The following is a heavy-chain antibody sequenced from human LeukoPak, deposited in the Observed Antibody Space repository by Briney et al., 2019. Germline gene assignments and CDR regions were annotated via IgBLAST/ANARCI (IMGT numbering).Heavy chain of an antibody. Sequence: ASVKVSCKASGYTFTGYYMHWVRQAPGQGLEWMGIINPSGGSTSYAQKFQGRVTMTRDTSTSTVYMELSSLRSEDTAVYYCARETRSYESLDYWGQGTLVTVSS. CDR2: INPSGGST. D-gene: IGHD5-12*01. CDR3: ARETRSYESLDY. V-gene: IGHV1-46*01. CDR1: GYTFTGYY. J-gene: IGHJ4*02.